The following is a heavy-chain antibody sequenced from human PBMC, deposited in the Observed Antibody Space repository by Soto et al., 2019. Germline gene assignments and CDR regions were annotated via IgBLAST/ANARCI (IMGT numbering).Heavy chain of an antibody. CDR2: ISGSGGST. J-gene: IGHJ4*02. CDR3: ARAVAGLYYFDY. CDR1: GFTFSSYA. V-gene: IGHV3-23*01. Sequence: EVQLLESGGGLVQPGGSLRLSCAASGFTFSSYAMNWVRQAPGKGLEWVSAISGSGGSTYYADSVKGRFTISRDNSKNTLYLQMNSLRAEDTAVDYCARAVAGLYYFDYWGQGTLVTVSS. D-gene: IGHD6-19*01.